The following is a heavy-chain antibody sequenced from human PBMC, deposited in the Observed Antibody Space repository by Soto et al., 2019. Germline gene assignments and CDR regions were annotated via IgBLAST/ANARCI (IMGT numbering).Heavy chain of an antibody. Sequence: GGSLRLSCAASGFTFSSYAMSWVRQAPGKGLEWVSAISGSGGSTYYADSVKGRFTISRDNSKNTLYLQMNSLRAEDTAVYYCSKEEIWAYYYYGMDVWGQGTTVTVSS. CDR3: SKEEIWAYYYYGMDV. J-gene: IGHJ6*02. CDR2: ISGSGGST. CDR1: GFTFSSYA. V-gene: IGHV3-23*01. D-gene: IGHD7-27*01.